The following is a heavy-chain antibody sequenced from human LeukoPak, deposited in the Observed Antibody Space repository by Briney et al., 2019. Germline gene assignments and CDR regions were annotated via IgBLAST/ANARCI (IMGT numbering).Heavy chain of an antibody. CDR1: GGSFSGYY. CDR3: ARGRHSSGWYGRHNWFDP. J-gene: IGHJ5*02. Sequence: SETLSLTCAVYGGSFSGYYWSWIRQPPGKGLEWIGEINHSGSTNYNPSLKSRVTISVDTSKNQFSLKLSSVTAADAAVYYCARGRHSSGWYGRHNWFDPWGQGTLVTVSS. D-gene: IGHD6-19*01. CDR2: INHSGST. V-gene: IGHV4-34*01.